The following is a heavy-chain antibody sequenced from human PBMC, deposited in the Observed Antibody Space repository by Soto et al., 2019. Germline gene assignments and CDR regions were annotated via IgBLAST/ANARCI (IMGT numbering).Heavy chain of an antibody. J-gene: IGHJ4*02. V-gene: IGHV4-34*01. CDR3: ARVGIAAAGIRY. D-gene: IGHD6-13*01. CDR1: GGSFIGYY. Sequence: PSETLSLTCAVYGGSFIGYYWSWXRQPPGKGLEWIGEINHSGSTNYNPSLKSRVTISVDTSKNQFSLKLSSVTAADTAVYYCARVGIAAAGIRYWGQGTLVTVSS. CDR2: INHSGST.